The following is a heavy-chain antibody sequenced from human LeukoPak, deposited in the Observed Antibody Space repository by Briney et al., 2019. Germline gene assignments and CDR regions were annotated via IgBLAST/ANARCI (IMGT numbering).Heavy chain of an antibody. J-gene: IGHJ3*02. Sequence: GGSLRLSCAASGFTFSSYSMNWVRQAPGKGLEWVSYISSSSSTTYYADSVKGRFTISRDNSKNTLYLQMNSLRAEDTAVYYCARDSPMIVVAGGDAFDIWGQGTMVTVSS. D-gene: IGHD3-22*01. CDR1: GFTFSSYS. CDR3: ARDSPMIVVAGGDAFDI. V-gene: IGHV3-48*01. CDR2: ISSSSSTT.